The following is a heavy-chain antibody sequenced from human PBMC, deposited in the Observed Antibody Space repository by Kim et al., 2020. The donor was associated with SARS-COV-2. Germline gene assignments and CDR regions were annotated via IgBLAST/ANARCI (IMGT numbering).Heavy chain of an antibody. CDR2: IGTTGSTV. CDR1: GFPFSSYG. D-gene: IGHD3-10*01. Sequence: GGSLRLSCAASGFPFSSYGVTWVRQAPGKGLEWVSNIGTTGSTVYYADSVKGRFTISRDNAKNSVYLQMNSLRDEDTAVYYCVRGYGSGNYYYWGQGTL. V-gene: IGHV3-48*02. J-gene: IGHJ4*02. CDR3: VRGYGSGNYYY.